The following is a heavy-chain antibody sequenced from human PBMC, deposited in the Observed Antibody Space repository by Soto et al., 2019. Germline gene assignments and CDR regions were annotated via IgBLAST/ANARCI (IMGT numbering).Heavy chain of an antibody. V-gene: IGHV3-15*07. D-gene: IGHD3-3*01. J-gene: IGHJ6*02. Sequence: GGSLRLSCAASGFTFSKAWMNWVRQAPGKGLEWVGRIKSKTDGGTTDYAAPVKGRFTISRDDSKNTLYLQMNSLKTEDTALYYCRTYDFWSASRPNRYYQLYGIDVWGQGTSVTVSS. CDR3: RTYDFWSASRPNRYYQLYGIDV. CDR2: IKSKTDGGTT. CDR1: GFTFSKAW.